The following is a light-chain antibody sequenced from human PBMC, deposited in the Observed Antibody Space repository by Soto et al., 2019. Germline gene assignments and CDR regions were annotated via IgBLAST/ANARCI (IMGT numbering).Light chain of an antibody. Sequence: AVQMTQSPSALSASVGDRVTITCRASQDIRNYLGWYHQKPGKAPKLLIYGASSLQSGVPSRFAGSGAGTDFTLTISSLQPEDSESYFCLQDHNYFWTFGQGTKVDSK. CDR1: QDIRNY. CDR2: GAS. V-gene: IGKV1-6*01. J-gene: IGKJ1*01. CDR3: LQDHNYFWT.